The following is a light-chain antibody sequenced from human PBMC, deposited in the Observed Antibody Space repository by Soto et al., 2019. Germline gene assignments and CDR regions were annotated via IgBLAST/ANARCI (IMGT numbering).Light chain of an antibody. CDR1: QSVSSSY. Sequence: EIVLTQSPGTLSLSPGERATLSCRASQSVSSSYLAWYQQKPGQAPRLLIYGASSRATGIPDRFSGSGSGTDFTLTISRLEPEDVAVYYCQQYGSSYTFGQGEKLELK. CDR2: GAS. CDR3: QQYGSSYT. V-gene: IGKV3-20*01. J-gene: IGKJ2*01.